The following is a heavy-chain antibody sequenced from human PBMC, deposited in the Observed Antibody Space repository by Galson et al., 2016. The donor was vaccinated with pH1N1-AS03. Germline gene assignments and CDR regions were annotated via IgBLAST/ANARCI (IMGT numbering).Heavy chain of an antibody. CDR2: INPSDGNT. J-gene: IGHJ6*02. CDR1: GYTFTSYY. Sequence: VKVSCKASGYTFTSYYIHWVRQAPGQGREWMGIINPSDGNTNYAQRFQGRVTMTRGTSTSTVYMELSSLRSDDTAVYYCARVSAGLTGYYYAMDVWGQGTTVTVSS. D-gene: IGHD4/OR15-4a*01. CDR3: ARVSAGLTGYYYAMDV. V-gene: IGHV1-46*01.